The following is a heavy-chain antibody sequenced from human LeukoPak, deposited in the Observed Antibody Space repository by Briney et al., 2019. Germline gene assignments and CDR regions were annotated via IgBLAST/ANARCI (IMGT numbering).Heavy chain of an antibody. V-gene: IGHV1-69*06. Sequence: SVKVSCKASGGTFISYAISWVRQAPGQGLEWMGGIIPIFGTANYAQKFQGRVTITADKSTSTAYMELSSLRSEDTAVYYCARGTAYSYGSFDYWGQGTLVTVSS. CDR3: ARGTAYSYGSFDY. D-gene: IGHD5-18*01. J-gene: IGHJ4*02. CDR1: GGTFISYA. CDR2: IIPIFGTA.